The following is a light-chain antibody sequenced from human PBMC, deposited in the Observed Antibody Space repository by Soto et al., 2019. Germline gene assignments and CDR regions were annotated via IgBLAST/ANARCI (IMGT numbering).Light chain of an antibody. CDR1: QSISAW. CDR2: DAS. J-gene: IGKJ1*01. Sequence: DIQMTQSPSTLSATAGDRVTITCRASQSISAWLAWYQQKPGKAPKLLIYDASNLESGVPSRFSGSGSVTEVTLTISTLQPDDFATYYCQQYENYWTFGQGTKVEIK. CDR3: QQYENYWT. V-gene: IGKV1-5*01.